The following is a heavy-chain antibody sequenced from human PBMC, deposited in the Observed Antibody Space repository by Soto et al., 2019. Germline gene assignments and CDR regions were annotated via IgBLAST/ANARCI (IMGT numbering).Heavy chain of an antibody. Sequence: TGGSLRLSCAASGFTFSSYWMSWVRQAPGKGLEWVANIKQDGSEKYYVDSVKGRFTISRDNAKNSLYLQMNSLRAEDTAVYYCARDSRIAAAGTDYWGQGTLVTVSS. J-gene: IGHJ4*02. D-gene: IGHD6-13*01. V-gene: IGHV3-7*01. CDR3: ARDSRIAAAGTDY. CDR2: IKQDGSEK. CDR1: GFTFSSYW.